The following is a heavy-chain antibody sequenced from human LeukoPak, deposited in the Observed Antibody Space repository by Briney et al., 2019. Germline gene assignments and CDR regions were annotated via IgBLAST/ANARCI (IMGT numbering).Heavy chain of an antibody. Sequence: GGSLRLSCAASGFTFSSYSMNWVRQAPGKGLEWVSSISSSSSYIYYADSVKGRFTISRDNAKNSLYLQMNSLRAEDTAVYYCASGNYDYYYMDVWGKGTTVTASS. D-gene: IGHD4-23*01. J-gene: IGHJ6*03. V-gene: IGHV3-21*01. CDR2: ISSSSSYI. CDR3: ASGNYDYYYMDV. CDR1: GFTFSSYS.